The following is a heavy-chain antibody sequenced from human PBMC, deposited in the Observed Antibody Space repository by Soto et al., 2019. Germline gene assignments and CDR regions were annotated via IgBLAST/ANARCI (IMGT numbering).Heavy chain of an antibody. Sequence: SETLSLTCLVSGFPISSPYSWGWIRQPPGKGLEWIGSISHTGTTSYSPSLTSRVSISVDTSKNQVSLKLTSVAAADTAVYFCARVTMVIRDSDHFGVDVWGHGTTVTVSS. CDR3: ARVTMVIRDSDHFGVDV. CDR2: ISHTGTT. D-gene: IGHD4-17*01. J-gene: IGHJ6*02. V-gene: IGHV4-38-2*02. CDR1: GFPISSPYS.